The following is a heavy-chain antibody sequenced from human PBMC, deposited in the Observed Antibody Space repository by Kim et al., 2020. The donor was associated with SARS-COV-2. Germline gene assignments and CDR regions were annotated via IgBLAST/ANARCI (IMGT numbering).Heavy chain of an antibody. D-gene: IGHD3-22*01. J-gene: IGHJ3*02. Sequence: SETLSLTCTVSGGSVGRSIDYWNWIRQPPGKGLEWIGFIYYTGTTAYNPSLKSRVTMSLDMSKDQFSLRLRSVTAADTAVYYCARGGDYDSSGYDMDGFDIWGQGTLVHVSS. CDR2: IYYTGTT. CDR3: ARGGDYDSSGYDMDGFDI. CDR1: GGSVGRSIDY. V-gene: IGHV4-61*01.